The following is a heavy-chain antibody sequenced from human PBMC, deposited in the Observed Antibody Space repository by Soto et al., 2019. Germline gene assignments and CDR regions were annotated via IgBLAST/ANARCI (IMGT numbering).Heavy chain of an antibody. V-gene: IGHV3-33*01. Sequence: QVQLVESGGGVVQPGRSLRLSCAASGFTFSSYGMHWVRQAPGKGLEWVAVIWNDGSNKYNADSVKGRFTISRDNSKNTLYLQLKSLRAEDTAVYYCAREFWSGPFDYWGQGTLVTVSS. CDR1: GFTFSSYG. J-gene: IGHJ4*02. CDR2: IWNDGSNK. D-gene: IGHD3-3*01. CDR3: AREFWSGPFDY.